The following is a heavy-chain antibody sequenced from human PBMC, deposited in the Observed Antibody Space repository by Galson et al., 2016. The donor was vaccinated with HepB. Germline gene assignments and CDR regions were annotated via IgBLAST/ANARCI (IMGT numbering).Heavy chain of an antibody. Sequence: SVKVSCKVSGYTFSDSYIHWVRQAPGQGLEWMGVINPSGGSTKDAQKFKGRVTMTRDTSTSTVYMELSSLRSEDTAVYFCARGGYYDSSGSLRYWGQGTLVTVSS. J-gene: IGHJ4*02. CDR1: GYTFSDSY. CDR3: ARGGYYDSSGSLRY. V-gene: IGHV1-46*01. CDR2: INPSGGST. D-gene: IGHD3-22*01.